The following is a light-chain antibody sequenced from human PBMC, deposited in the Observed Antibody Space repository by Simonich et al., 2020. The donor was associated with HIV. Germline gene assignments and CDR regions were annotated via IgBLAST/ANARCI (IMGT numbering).Light chain of an antibody. V-gene: IGKV1-NL1*01. CDR1: QGIRNS. CDR3: QQYYSSLIT. J-gene: IGKJ4*01. Sequence: DIQMTQSPSSLSASVGDRVTITCRASQGIRNSLAWYQQGPGKAPKLLINAAYRLESGVPSRFSGSGSGTEYTLTISSRPPEDFATYYCQQYYSSLITFGGGTKVEIK. CDR2: AAY.